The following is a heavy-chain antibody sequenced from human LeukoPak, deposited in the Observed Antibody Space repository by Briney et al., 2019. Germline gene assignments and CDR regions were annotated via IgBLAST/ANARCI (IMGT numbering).Heavy chain of an antibody. Sequence: ASVKVSCKASGGTFSSYAISWVRQAPGQGLEWMGGIIPIFGTANYAHKFQGRVTITADESTSTAYMELSSLRSEDTAAYYCARGRYCGGDCYSSFDYWGQGTLVTVSS. V-gene: IGHV1-69*13. D-gene: IGHD2-21*02. J-gene: IGHJ4*02. CDR1: GGTFSSYA. CDR2: IIPIFGTA. CDR3: ARGRYCGGDCYSSFDY.